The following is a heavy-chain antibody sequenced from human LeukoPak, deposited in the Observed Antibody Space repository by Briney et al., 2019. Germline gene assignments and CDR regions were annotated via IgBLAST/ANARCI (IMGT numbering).Heavy chain of an antibody. V-gene: IGHV3-30*02. CDR3: AKEKIQLNPFDY. Sequence: PGGSLRLSCAASGFTFSSYGMHWVRQAPGKELEWVAFIRYDGSNKYYADSVKGRFTISRDNSKNTLYLQMNSLRAEDTAVYYCAKEKIQLNPFDYWGQGTLVTVSS. CDR1: GFTFSSYG. J-gene: IGHJ4*02. CDR2: IRYDGSNK. D-gene: IGHD5-18*01.